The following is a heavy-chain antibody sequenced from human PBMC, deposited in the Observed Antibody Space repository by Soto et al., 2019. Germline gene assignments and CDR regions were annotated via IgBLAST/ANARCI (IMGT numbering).Heavy chain of an antibody. CDR2: IYYNDDR. CDR1: GFSFTTAGVA. Sequence: GPTLVNPTQTLTLTCTFSGFSFTTAGVAVGWIRQTPGGALEWLTLIYYNDDRRFSPSLKTRLTITGDTSKNQVVLSLTNVDPGDTATYFCAHSDGGYEIIYFDFWGQGIPVTVSS. V-gene: IGHV2-5*01. J-gene: IGHJ4*02. CDR3: AHSDGGYEIIYFDF. D-gene: IGHD5-12*01.